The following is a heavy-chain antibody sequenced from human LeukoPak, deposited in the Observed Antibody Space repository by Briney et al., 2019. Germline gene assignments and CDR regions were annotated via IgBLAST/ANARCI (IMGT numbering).Heavy chain of an antibody. V-gene: IGHV3-21*01. CDR1: GFTFSSYS. D-gene: IGHD3-9*01. CDR3: AKDLDVTILPPLFDY. Sequence: GGSLRLFCAASGFTFSSYSMNWVRQAPGKGLEWVSSISSSSSYIYYADSVKGRFTISRDNAKNSLYLHMNSLRAEDTAVYYCAKDLDVTILPPLFDYWGQGTLVTVSS. J-gene: IGHJ4*02. CDR2: ISSSSSYI.